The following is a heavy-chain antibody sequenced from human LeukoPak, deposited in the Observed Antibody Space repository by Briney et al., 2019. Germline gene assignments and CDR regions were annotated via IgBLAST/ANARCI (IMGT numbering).Heavy chain of an antibody. CDR3: ATRSTSDFWFFDS. D-gene: IGHD2-2*01. J-gene: IGHJ4*02. CDR1: GFTITNYA. V-gene: IGHV3-23*01. Sequence: GGSLRLSCAASGFTITNYAMTWVRQAPGKALEWVSAIRLGGGGSEYADSAKGRFTISRDTSNNTLYQQMNSLRVEDTALYYCATRSTSDFWFFDSWGQGTLVTVSS. CDR2: IRLGGGGS.